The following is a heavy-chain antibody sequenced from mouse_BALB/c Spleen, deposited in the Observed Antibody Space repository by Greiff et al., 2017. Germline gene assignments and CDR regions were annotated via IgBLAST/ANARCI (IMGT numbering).Heavy chain of an antibody. Sequence: VHVKQSGAELVRSGASVKLSCTASGFNIKDYYMHWVKQRPEQGLEWIGWIDPENGDTEYAPKFQGKATMTADTSSNTAYLQLSSLTSEDTAVYYCNYYGSSFAYWGQGTLVTVSA. CDR2: IDPENGDT. CDR3: NYYGSSFAY. J-gene: IGHJ3*01. V-gene: IGHV14-4*02. D-gene: IGHD1-1*01. CDR1: GFNIKDYY.